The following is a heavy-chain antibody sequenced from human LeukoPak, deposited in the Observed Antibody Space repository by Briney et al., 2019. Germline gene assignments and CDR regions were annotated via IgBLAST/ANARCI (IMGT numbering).Heavy chain of an antibody. CDR3: TRDVPRSSGYPDS. CDR1: DGSLSSGDYF. V-gene: IGHV4-31*03. D-gene: IGHD3-22*01. J-gene: IGHJ4*02. CDR2: IYYSGST. Sequence: SETLSLTCSVSDGSLSSGDYFWSWIRQHPGKGLEWVGYIYYSGSTYYNPSLKSRVAISVDTSKNQFSLTVSSVTAADTAVYYCTRDVPRSSGYPDSWGQGTLVTVSS.